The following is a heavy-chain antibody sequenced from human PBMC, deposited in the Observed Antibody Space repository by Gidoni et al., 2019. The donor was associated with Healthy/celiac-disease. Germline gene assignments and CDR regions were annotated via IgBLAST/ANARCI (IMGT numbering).Heavy chain of an antibody. V-gene: IGHV4-39*01. CDR3: ATSYYYDSSGYFDY. CDR2: IYYSGST. J-gene: IGHJ4*02. Sequence: QLQLQESGPGLVKPSETLSLTCTVSGGSISSSSYYWGWIRQPPGKGLEWIGSIYYSGSTYYNPSLKSRVTIPVDTSKNQFSLKLSSVTAADTAVYYCATSYYYDSSGYFDYWGQGTLVTVSS. CDR1: GGSISSSSYY. D-gene: IGHD3-22*01.